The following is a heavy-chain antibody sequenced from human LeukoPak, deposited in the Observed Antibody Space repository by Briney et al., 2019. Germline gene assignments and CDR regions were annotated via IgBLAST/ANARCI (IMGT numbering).Heavy chain of an antibody. CDR3: ARDFIVVVPAAIIDAFDI. CDR2: IYTSGST. CDR1: GGCISSYY. Sequence: SETLSLTRTVSGGCISSYYWSWIRQPAGKGLEWIGRIYTSGSTNYNPSLKSRVTMSVDTSKNQFSLKLSSVTAADTAVYYCARDFIVVVPAAIIDAFDIWGRGTMVTVSS. J-gene: IGHJ3*02. D-gene: IGHD2-2*02. V-gene: IGHV4-4*07.